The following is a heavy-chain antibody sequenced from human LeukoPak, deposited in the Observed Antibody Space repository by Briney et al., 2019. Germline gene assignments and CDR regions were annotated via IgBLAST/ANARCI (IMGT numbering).Heavy chain of an antibody. CDR2: IWYDGSNK. V-gene: IGHV3-33*01. CDR1: GFTFSSYG. J-gene: IGHJ4*02. D-gene: IGHD5-24*01. CDR3: AREDGYHLPFEY. Sequence: GGSLRLSCAASGFTFSSYGMHWVRQAPGKGLEWVAVIWYDGSNKYYADSVKGRFTISRDNSKNTLYLQMNSLRAEDTAVYYCAREDGYHLPFEYWGQGTLVTVSS.